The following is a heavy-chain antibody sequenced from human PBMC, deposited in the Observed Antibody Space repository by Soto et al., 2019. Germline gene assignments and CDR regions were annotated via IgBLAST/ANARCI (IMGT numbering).Heavy chain of an antibody. Sequence: GASVKVSCKASGYTFTSYAMHWVRQAPGQRLEWMGWINAGNGNTKYSQKFQGRVTITRDTSASTAYMELSSLRSEDTAVYYCAREGMTTVVTRYYYYGMDVWGQGTTVTVSS. CDR3: AREGMTTVVTRYYYYGMDV. D-gene: IGHD4-17*01. V-gene: IGHV1-3*01. CDR2: INAGNGNT. CDR1: GYTFTSYA. J-gene: IGHJ6*02.